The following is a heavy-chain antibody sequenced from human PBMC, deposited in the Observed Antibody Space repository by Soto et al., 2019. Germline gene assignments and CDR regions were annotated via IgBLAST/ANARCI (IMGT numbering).Heavy chain of an antibody. V-gene: IGHV4-61*01. Sequence: PSETLSLTCTVSGCSVSSGSYYWRWIRQPPGKGLEWIGYINYSGSTNYNPSLKIQVTILVDTATTLYSLKLRSVTAADRAVYYCARDNFNYGYCYYGRAVWGQGTTVIV. CDR1: GCSVSSGSYY. D-gene: IGHD4-17*01. J-gene: IGHJ6*02. CDR2: INYSGST. CDR3: ARDNFNYGYCYYGRAV.